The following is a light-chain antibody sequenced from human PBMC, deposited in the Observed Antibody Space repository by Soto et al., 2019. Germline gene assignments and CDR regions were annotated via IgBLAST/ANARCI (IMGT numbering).Light chain of an antibody. CDR1: SSDVGGYNY. CDR2: DVS. CDR3: CSYAGSYTFVV. J-gene: IGLJ2*01. V-gene: IGLV2-11*01. Sequence: QSALTQPRSVSGSPGQSVTISCTGTSSDVGGYNYVSWYQQHPGKAPKLMIYDVSKRPSGVPDRFSGSKSGNTDSLTISGLQAEDEADYYCCSYAGSYTFVVFGGGTKVTVL.